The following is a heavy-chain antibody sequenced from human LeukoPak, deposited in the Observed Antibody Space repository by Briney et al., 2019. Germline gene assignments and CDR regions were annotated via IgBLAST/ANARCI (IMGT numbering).Heavy chain of an antibody. V-gene: IGHV3-23*01. CDR1: GFTFSSYA. Sequence: GGSLRLSCAASGFTFSSYAMSWVRQAPGKGLEWVSAISGSGGSTYYADSVKGRFTISRDNSKNTLYLQMNSLRAEDTAVYYXXXXXXDFWSGYYPIDYWGQGTLVTVSS. CDR3: XXXXXDFWSGYYPIDY. D-gene: IGHD3-3*01. CDR2: ISGSGGST. J-gene: IGHJ4*02.